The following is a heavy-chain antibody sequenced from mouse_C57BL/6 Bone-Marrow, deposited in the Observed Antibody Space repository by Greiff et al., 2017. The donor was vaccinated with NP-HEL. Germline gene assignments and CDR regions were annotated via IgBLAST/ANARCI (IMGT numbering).Heavy chain of an antibody. CDR2: IDPENGDT. J-gene: IGHJ2*01. V-gene: IGHV14-4*01. D-gene: IGHD1-1*01. CDR3: TTGSIYYYGSSYRFDY. CDR1: GFNIKDDY. Sequence: EVQLQQSGAELVRPGASVKLSCTASGFNIKDDYMHWVKQRPEQGLEWIGWIDPENGDTEYASKFQGKATITADTSSNTAYLQLSSLTSEDTAVYYCTTGSIYYYGSSYRFDYWGQGTTLTVSS.